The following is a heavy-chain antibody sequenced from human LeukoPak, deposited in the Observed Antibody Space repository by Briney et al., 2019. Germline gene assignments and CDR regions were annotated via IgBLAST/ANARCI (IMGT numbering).Heavy chain of an antibody. D-gene: IGHD1-26*01. V-gene: IGHV3-21*01. Sequence: GGSLRLSCTASGFTFSSYSMNWVRQAPGKGLEWVSSIGRSSSNIYHADSVKGRFTISRDNSKNTLYLQMNSLRAEDTAVYYCAKDLSGSYDYWGQGTLVTVSS. J-gene: IGHJ4*02. CDR3: AKDLSGSYDY. CDR2: IGRSSSNI. CDR1: GFTFSSYS.